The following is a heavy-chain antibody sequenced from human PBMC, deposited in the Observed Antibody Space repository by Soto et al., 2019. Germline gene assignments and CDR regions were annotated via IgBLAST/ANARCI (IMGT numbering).Heavy chain of an antibody. V-gene: IGHV1-69*01. J-gene: IGHJ4*02. CDR2: IIPTFGTP. Sequence: QVQLVQSGAEVKKPGSSVKVSCKASGGTFSRYAINWVRQAPGQGLEWMGGIIPTFGTPNYAQKFQGRVTITADESTSTAYMELSSLRSEDTAVYYCARPSVYYDFWSGYPTFDHWGQGTLVTVSS. CDR3: ARPSVYYDFWSGYPTFDH. CDR1: GGTFSRYA. D-gene: IGHD3-3*01.